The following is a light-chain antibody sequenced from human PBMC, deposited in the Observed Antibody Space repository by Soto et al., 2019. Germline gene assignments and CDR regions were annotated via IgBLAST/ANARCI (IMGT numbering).Light chain of an antibody. V-gene: IGKV1-5*01. Sequence: DIHMTQSPSTLSASVGDRVTITCRASQSISNWLAWYQQKPGKAPKLLIFDASTLESGVPSRFSGSGSGTEFTLTISGLQPYDFATYYCQQYNNYCTFGQGTKLEIQ. CDR2: DAS. CDR1: QSISNW. CDR3: QQYNNYCT. J-gene: IGKJ2*01.